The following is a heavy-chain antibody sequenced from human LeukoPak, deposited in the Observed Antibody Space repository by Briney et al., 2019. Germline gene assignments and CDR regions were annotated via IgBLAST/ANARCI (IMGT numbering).Heavy chain of an antibody. J-gene: IGHJ4*02. CDR3: ARDRPTTQVTVAPLRV. CDR1: GYTFTGYY. V-gene: IGHV1-2*02. D-gene: IGHD6-19*01. Sequence: ASVKVSCKTSGYTFTGYYIHWVRQAPGQGLEWMGWINPKSGGTHSAQMFQGRVTMTRDTSISTAYMELGRLTSDDTAVYYCARDRPTTQVTVAPLRVWGQGTLVTVSS. CDR2: INPKSGGT.